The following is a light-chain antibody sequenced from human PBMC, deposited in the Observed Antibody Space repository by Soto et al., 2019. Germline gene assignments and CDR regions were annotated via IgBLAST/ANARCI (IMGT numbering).Light chain of an antibody. CDR1: QSVSSN. V-gene: IGKV3-15*01. CDR3: QQRSNWPLLT. J-gene: IGKJ4*01. CDR2: GAS. Sequence: VMTQSPATLSVSPGERATLSCRASQSVSSNLAWYQQKPGQAPRLLIYGASTRATGIPARFSGSGSGTEFTLTISSLQSEDFAVYYCQQRSNWPLLTFGGGTKVDIK.